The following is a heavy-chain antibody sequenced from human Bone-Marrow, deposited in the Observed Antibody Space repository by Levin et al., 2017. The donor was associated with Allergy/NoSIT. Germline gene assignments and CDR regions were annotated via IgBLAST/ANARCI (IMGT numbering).Heavy chain of an antibody. Sequence: GESLKISCVGSGFSFSNYGIQWVRQAPGKGLEWVSVIWHDGSIKQYADPVKGRFSISRDNSKNMVHLEMNSLRVEDTAVYFCAREALGVSAYWGEGTVVIVSS. CDR2: IWHDGSIK. CDR3: AREALGVSAY. V-gene: IGHV3-33*01. J-gene: IGHJ4*02. CDR1: GFSFSNYG. D-gene: IGHD3-10*01.